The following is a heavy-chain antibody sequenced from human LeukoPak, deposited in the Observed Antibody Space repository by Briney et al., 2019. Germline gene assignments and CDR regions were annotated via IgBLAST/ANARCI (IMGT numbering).Heavy chain of an antibody. V-gene: IGHV3-30*18. D-gene: IGHD2-2*01. Sequence: PGGSLRLSCGASGFSFSDSWMSWVRQPPGKGPEWVAVISYDGSNKYYADSVKGRFTISRDNSRNTLYLQMNSLRAEDTAVYYCAKEFAAAALDYWGQGTLVTVSS. CDR3: AKEFAAAALDY. J-gene: IGHJ4*02. CDR2: ISYDGSNK. CDR1: GFSFSDSW.